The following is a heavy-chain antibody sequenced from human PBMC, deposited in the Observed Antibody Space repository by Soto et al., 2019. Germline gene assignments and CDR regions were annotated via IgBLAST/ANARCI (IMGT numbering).Heavy chain of an antibody. J-gene: IGHJ6*02. Sequence: GGSLRLSCAASGFTFSSYSMNWVRQAPGKGLEWVSSISSSSYIYYADSVKGRFTISRDNAKNSLYLQMNSLRAEDTAVYYCARDLDDFWSGPYYYGMDVWGQGTTVTVSS. CDR2: ISSSSYI. CDR3: ARDLDDFWSGPYYYGMDV. D-gene: IGHD3-3*01. CDR1: GFTFSSYS. V-gene: IGHV3-21*04.